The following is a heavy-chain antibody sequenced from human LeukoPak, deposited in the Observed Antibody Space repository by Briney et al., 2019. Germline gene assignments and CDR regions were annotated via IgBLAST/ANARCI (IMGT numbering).Heavy chain of an antibody. J-gene: IGHJ6*02. Sequence: SQTLSLTCTFSGASISTGGYYWTWIRQPPGGGLEWIGYIYYTGSIDYNPSLKSRLTISLGKSKNQFSLKLSSVTAADTAIYYCARDLSYYFGSGTSALDVWGQGTAVTVSS. D-gene: IGHD3-10*01. CDR1: GASISTGGYY. CDR3: ARDLSYYFGSGTSALDV. V-gene: IGHV4-31*03. CDR2: IYYTGSI.